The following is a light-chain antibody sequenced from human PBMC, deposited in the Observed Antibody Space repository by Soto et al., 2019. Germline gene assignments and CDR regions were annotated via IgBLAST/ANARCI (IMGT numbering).Light chain of an antibody. CDR2: GAS. CDR1: QSLSSSY. V-gene: IGKV3-20*01. Sequence: EIVLTQSPGTLSLSPGERATLSCRASQSLSSSYLAWYQQKPGRAPRLLIYGASTRATGIPDRFSGSGSGTDFTLTISRLEPEDFAVYYCQQYGSSPPLTFGGGTKVDIK. CDR3: QQYGSSPPLT. J-gene: IGKJ4*01.